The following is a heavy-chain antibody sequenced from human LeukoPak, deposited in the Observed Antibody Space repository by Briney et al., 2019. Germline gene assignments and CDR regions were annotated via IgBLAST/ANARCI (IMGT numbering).Heavy chain of an antibody. CDR3: ARDDFSTYPGLNYFDY. CDR2: TNVGNDYT. D-gene: IGHD4-11*01. V-gene: IGHV1-3*01. Sequence: ASVKVSCKASGYTFTHYAVHWVRQALGQRLEWMGWTNVGNDYTESSQKFQDRFIITSDPSATTVYMELSSLRSEDTAVYYCARDDFSTYPGLNYFDYWGQGSLVTVSS. CDR1: GYTFTHYA. J-gene: IGHJ4*02.